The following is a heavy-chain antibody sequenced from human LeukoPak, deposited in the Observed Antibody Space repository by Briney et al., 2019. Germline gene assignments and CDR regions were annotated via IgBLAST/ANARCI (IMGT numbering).Heavy chain of an antibody. V-gene: IGHV1-69*05. CDR1: GGTFSSYA. CDR2: IIPIFGTA. Sequence: ASVKVSCKASGGTFSSYAISWVRQAPGQGLEWMGGIIPIFGTANYAQKFQGRVTITTDESTSTAYMELSSLRSEDTAVYYCARWSERVRGVFDYWGQETLVTVSS. CDR3: ARWSERVRGVFDY. J-gene: IGHJ4*02. D-gene: IGHD3-10*01.